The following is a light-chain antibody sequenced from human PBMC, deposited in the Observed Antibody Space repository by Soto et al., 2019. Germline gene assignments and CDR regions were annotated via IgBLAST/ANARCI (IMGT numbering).Light chain of an antibody. V-gene: IGLV1-44*01. CDR1: SSNIGSNT. CDR2: NNN. Sequence: QSVLTQPPSASGTPGQRVTISCSGSSSNIGSNTVSWYQQLPGTAPKLLIYNNNQRPSGVPDRFSGSKSGTSASLAISGLQSEDEADYYCAAWDDSLNGHAVFGGGTKLTVL. CDR3: AAWDDSLNGHAV. J-gene: IGLJ7*01.